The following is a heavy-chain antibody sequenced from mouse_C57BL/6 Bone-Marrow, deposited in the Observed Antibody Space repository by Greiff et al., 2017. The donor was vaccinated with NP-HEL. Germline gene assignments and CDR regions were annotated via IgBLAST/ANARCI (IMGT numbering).Heavy chain of an antibody. J-gene: IGHJ2*01. V-gene: IGHV1-61*01. CDR3: ARKSGGRFDY. Sequence: VQLQQSGAELVRPGSSVKLSCKASGYTFTSYWMDWVKQRPGQGLEWIGNIYPSDSETHYNQKFKDKATLTVDKSSSTAYMQLSSLTSEDSAVYYCARKSGGRFDYWGQGTTLTVSS. D-gene: IGHD3-1*01. CDR1: GYTFTSYW. CDR2: IYPSDSET.